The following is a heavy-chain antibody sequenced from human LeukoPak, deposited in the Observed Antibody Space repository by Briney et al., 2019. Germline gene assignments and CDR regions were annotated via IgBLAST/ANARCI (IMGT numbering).Heavy chain of an antibody. CDR3: ATSYSSGWYHHDY. V-gene: IGHV4-59*01. Sequence: SETLSLSCSVVGGSLSGSYWIFIRQPPATALELFGYIYYSGSTNYNPSLKSRVTISVDTSKNQFSLKLSSVTAADTAVYYCATSYSSGWYHHDYWGQGTLVTVSS. J-gene: IGHJ4*02. D-gene: IGHD6-19*01. CDR1: GGSLSGSY. CDR2: IYYSGST.